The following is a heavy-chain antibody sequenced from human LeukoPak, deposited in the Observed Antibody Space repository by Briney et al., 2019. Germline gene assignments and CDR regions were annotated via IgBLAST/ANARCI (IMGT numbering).Heavy chain of an antibody. V-gene: IGHV1-18*01. D-gene: IGHD1-26*01. CDR3: ARHEIVGATTPTTAFDY. CDR2: ISGYNGGT. Sequence: ASVKVSCQASGYNFKTHAFSWVRQVPGQGLEWMGWISGYNGGTAYAQKFQDRVTMTKDTSSTTAYMELRGLTSDDTAVYYCARHEIVGATTPTTAFDYWGQGTLVTVSS. J-gene: IGHJ4*02. CDR1: GYNFKTHA.